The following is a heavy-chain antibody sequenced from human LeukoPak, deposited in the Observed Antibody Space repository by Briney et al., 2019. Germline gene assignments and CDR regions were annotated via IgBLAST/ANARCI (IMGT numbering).Heavy chain of an antibody. Sequence: SETLSLTCTVSGGSINNRTYYWGWIRQPPGKGLEWIGRIYTSGSTNYNPSLKSRVTISVDTSKNQFSLKLSSVTAADTAVYYCARGIRWEDILTGLDYWGQGTLVTVSS. V-gene: IGHV4-39*07. J-gene: IGHJ4*02. CDR3: ARGIRWEDILTGLDY. D-gene: IGHD3-9*01. CDR1: GGSINNRTYY. CDR2: IYTSGST.